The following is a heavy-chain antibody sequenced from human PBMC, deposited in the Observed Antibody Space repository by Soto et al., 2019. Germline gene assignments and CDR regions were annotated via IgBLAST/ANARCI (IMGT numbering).Heavy chain of an antibody. CDR2: IIPIFGTA. J-gene: IGHJ4*02. CDR1: GGTFSSYA. D-gene: IGHD2-21*01. CDR3: ARDHFDSSLAPLDY. V-gene: IGHV1-69*13. Sequence: SVKVSCKASGGTFSSYAISWVRQAPGQGLEWMGGIIPIFGTANYAQKFQGRVTITADESTSTAYMELSSLRSEDTAVYYCARDHFDSSLAPLDYWGQGXLVTVYS.